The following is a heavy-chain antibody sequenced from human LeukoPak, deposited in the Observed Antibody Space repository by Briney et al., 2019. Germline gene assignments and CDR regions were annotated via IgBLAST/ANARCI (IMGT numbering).Heavy chain of an antibody. CDR2: INPNSGGT. Sequence: ASVKVSCKASGYTFTGYYMHCVRQAPGQGLEWMGWINPNSGGTNYAQKFQGRVTMTRDTSITTAYMELSRLRSDDTAVYFCAREDYYDSSTYSNWFDPWGQGTLVTVSS. V-gene: IGHV1-2*02. CDR3: AREDYYDSSTYSNWFDP. D-gene: IGHD3-22*01. CDR1: GYTFTGYY. J-gene: IGHJ5*02.